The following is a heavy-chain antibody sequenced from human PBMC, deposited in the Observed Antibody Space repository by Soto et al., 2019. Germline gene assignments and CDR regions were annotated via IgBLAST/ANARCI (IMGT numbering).Heavy chain of an antibody. J-gene: IGHJ4*02. Sequence: LRLSCSVSGFTFSRYAMHWVRQAPGKGLEYVSGISSNGEKTYYADPVKGRFTISRDNSKNTLYLQMGSLRGEDTALYHCVKSATIAAAATDYFDYWGQGTLVTVSS. D-gene: IGHD6-25*01. CDR1: GFTFSRYA. V-gene: IGHV3-64D*06. CDR2: ISSNGEKT. CDR3: VKSATIAAAATDYFDY.